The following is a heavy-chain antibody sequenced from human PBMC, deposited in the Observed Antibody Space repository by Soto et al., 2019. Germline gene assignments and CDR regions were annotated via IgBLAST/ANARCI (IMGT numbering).Heavy chain of an antibody. D-gene: IGHD6-19*01. V-gene: IGHV1-46*01. J-gene: IGHJ6*02. CDR3: ARDKAVAGPKYYYYGMDV. CDR2: INPSGGST. CDR1: GYTFTSYY. Sequence: GASVKVSCKASGYTFTSYYMHWVRQAPGQGLEWMGIINPSGGSTSYAQKFQGRVTMTRDTSTSTVYMELSSLRSEDTAVYYCARDKAVAGPKYYYYGMDVWGQGTTVTVSS.